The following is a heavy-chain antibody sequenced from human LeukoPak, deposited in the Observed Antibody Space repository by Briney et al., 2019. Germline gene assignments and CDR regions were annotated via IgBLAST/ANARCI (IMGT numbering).Heavy chain of an antibody. V-gene: IGHV3-30*18. CDR2: ISYDGSNK. J-gene: IGHJ4*02. Sequence: GRSLRLSCAASGFTFSSYGMHWVRQAPGKGLEWVAVISYDGSNKYYADSVKGRFTISRDNSKNTLYLQMNSLRTEDTAVYYCAKDLNYGELVDSWGKGTLVTVSS. CDR1: GFTFSSYG. D-gene: IGHD4-17*01. CDR3: AKDLNYGELVDS.